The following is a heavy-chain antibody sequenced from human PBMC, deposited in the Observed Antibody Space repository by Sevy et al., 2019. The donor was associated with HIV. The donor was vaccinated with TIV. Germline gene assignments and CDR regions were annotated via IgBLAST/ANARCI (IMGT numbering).Heavy chain of an antibody. CDR1: GFTFSSYW. Sequence: GGSLRLSCAASGFTFSSYWMHWVRQAPGKGLVWVSRINSDGSSTSYADSVKGRFTISRDNAKNTLYLQMNSLRAEDTAVYYCARAAREVVLVPAARGRNWFDPWGQGTLVTVSS. V-gene: IGHV3-74*01. D-gene: IGHD2-2*01. CDR3: ARAAREVVLVPAARGRNWFDP. J-gene: IGHJ5*02. CDR2: INSDGSST.